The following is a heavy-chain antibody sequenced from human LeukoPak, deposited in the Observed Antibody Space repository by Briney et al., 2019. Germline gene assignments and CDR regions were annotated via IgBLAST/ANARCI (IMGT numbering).Heavy chain of an antibody. D-gene: IGHD6-19*01. Sequence: GGSLRLSCAASGFTFSSYAMSWVRQAPGKGLEWVSAISGSGGSTYYADSVKGRFTISRDNSKNTLYLQMNSLRAEDTAVYYCASYSSGWSAADYWDQGTLVTVSS. J-gene: IGHJ4*02. CDR3: ASYSSGWSAADY. CDR2: ISGSGGST. CDR1: GFTFSSYA. V-gene: IGHV3-23*01.